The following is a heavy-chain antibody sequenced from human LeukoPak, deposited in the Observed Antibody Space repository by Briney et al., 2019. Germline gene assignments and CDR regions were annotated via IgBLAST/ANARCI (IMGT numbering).Heavy chain of an antibody. Sequence: SETLSLTCTVSGGSTNSSPYYWGWIRQPPGKGLEWIGNIYYSGSTYYNPSLKSRVTISIDTSKNQFSLKLSSVTAADTAVYYCARSGCSGGSCYSQRGAFDIWGQGTMVTVSS. D-gene: IGHD2-15*01. CDR3: ARSGCSGGSCYSQRGAFDI. V-gene: IGHV4-39*07. CDR2: IYYSGST. J-gene: IGHJ3*02. CDR1: GGSTNSSPYY.